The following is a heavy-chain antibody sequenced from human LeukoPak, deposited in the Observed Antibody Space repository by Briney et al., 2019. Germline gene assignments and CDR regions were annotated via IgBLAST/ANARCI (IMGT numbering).Heavy chain of an antibody. CDR3: ATFRSSWYYFDY. V-gene: IGHV4-30-2*01. D-gene: IGHD6-13*01. Sequence: SETLSLTCAVSGGSISSGGYSWSWIRQPPGKGLEWIGYIYHSGSTYYNPSLKSRVTISVDRSKNQFSLKLSSVTAADTAVFYCATFRSSWYYFDYRGQGTLVTVSS. CDR1: GGSISSGGYS. CDR2: IYHSGST. J-gene: IGHJ4*02.